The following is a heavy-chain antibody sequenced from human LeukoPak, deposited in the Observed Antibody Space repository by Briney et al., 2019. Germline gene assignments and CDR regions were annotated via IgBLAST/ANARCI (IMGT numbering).Heavy chain of an antibody. Sequence: PGGSLRLSWAASGFTFDDYTMHWVSQAPGKGLEWVSLISWDGGSTYYADSVKGRFTISRDNSKNSLYLQMNSLRTEDTALYFCAKDHYYGSGSYSRWVYFDYWGQGPLVTVSS. D-gene: IGHD3-10*01. CDR2: ISWDGGST. CDR1: GFTFDDYT. CDR3: AKDHYYGSGSYSRWVYFDY. V-gene: IGHV3-43*01. J-gene: IGHJ4*02.